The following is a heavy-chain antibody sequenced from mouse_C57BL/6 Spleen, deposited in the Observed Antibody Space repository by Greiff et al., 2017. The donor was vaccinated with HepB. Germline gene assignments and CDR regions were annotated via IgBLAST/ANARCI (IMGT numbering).Heavy chain of an antibody. CDR3: ATGTTVVATKFAY. Sequence: QVQLQQPGAELVKPGASVKLSCKASGYTFTSYWMQWVKQRPGQGLEWIGEIDPSDSYTNYNQKFKGKAILTVDTSSSTAYMQLSSLTSEDSAVYYCATGTTVVATKFAYWGQGTLVTVSA. CDR1: GYTFTSYW. J-gene: IGHJ3*01. CDR2: IDPSDSYT. D-gene: IGHD1-1*01. V-gene: IGHV1-50*01.